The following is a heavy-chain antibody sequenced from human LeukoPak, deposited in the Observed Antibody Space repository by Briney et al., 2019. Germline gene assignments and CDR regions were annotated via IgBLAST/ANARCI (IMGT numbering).Heavy chain of an antibody. J-gene: IGHJ5*02. CDR2: VYYTGTT. V-gene: IGHV4-59*01. Sequence: PSETLSLTCTVSGGSFSTYYWSWIRLPPGKGLEWIGYVYYTGTTNYNPSLKSRVTISVDTSKTQFSLKLSSVTAADTAVYYCVRSSASSGPNCFDPWGQGTLVTVSS. CDR3: VRSSASSGPNCFDP. D-gene: IGHD3-10*01. CDR1: GGSFSTYY.